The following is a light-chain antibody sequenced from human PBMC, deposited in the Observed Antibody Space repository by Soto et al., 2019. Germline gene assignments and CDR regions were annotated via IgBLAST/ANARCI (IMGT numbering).Light chain of an antibody. CDR3: QQSYSTPPVYT. V-gene: IGKV1-39*01. Sequence: DIQMTQSPSSLSASVGDRVTITCRASQSISSYLNWYQQKPGKAPKLLIYAASSLQSGVPSRLSGSGSGTDFTLTISSLQPEDFATYYCQQSYSTPPVYTFGQGTKLEIK. J-gene: IGKJ2*01. CDR1: QSISSY. CDR2: AAS.